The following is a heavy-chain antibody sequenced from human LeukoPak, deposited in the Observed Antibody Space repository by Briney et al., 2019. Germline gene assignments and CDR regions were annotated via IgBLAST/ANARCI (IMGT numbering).Heavy chain of an antibody. CDR2: ISAYNGST. D-gene: IGHD6-13*01. J-gene: IGHJ3*02. CDR3: ASTSAGRDDAFDI. V-gene: IGHV1-18*01. Sequence: ASVKVSCKASGYTFTSYGISWVRQAPGQGLEWMGWISAYNGSTNYAQKLQGRVTMTADTSTSTAYMELRSLRSDDTAVYYCASTSAGRDDAFDIWGQGTMVTVSS. CDR1: GYTFTSYG.